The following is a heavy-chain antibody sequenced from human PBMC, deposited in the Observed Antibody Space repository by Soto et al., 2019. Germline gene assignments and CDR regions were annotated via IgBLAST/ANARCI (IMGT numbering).Heavy chain of an antibody. CDR1: GFSFSDYY. CDR3: ARDGDYYESSGYFLREAFDI. Sequence: QVQLVESGGGLVKPGGSLRLSCAASGFSFSDYYISWIRQAPGKGLEWGSYISGSGTTISYADSVKGRFTISSDNAKNSLYLQMSSLRAEDTAVYYCARDGDYYESSGYFLREAFDIWGQGTMVTVSS. D-gene: IGHD3-22*01. J-gene: IGHJ3*02. CDR2: ISGSGTTI. V-gene: IGHV3-11*01.